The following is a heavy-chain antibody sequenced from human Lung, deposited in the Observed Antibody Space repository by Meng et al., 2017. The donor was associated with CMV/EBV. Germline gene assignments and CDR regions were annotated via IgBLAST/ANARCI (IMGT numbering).Heavy chain of an antibody. CDR1: GDSMNNYY. V-gene: IGHV4-59*01. J-gene: IGHJ6*01. Sequence: GSLRLXXNVSGDSMNNYYWNWIRQPPGKGLEWIGYMYYSGSTNYNPSLKSRVTISVDTSKNQFSLILSSVTAADTAVYYCARGRGQYQLLSRTYYYYGREVWGQGNXVT. D-gene: IGHD2-2*01. CDR2: MYYSGST. CDR3: ARGRGQYQLLSRTYYYYGREV.